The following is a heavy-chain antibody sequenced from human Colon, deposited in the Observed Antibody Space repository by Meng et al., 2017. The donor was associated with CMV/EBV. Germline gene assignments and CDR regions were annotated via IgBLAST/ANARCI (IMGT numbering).Heavy chain of an antibody. CDR2: ISSSGSII. CDR1: GFSFSDYW. Sequence: GGSLRLSCAASGFSFSDYWMTWVRQAPGKGLEWVSYISSSGSIIYYSDSVKGRFTISRDNAQNSLYLQMNSLRAEDTAVYYCARSQLELGWFDPWGQGTLVTVS. D-gene: IGHD1-1*01. J-gene: IGHJ5*02. V-gene: IGHV3-11*04. CDR3: ARSQLELGWFDP.